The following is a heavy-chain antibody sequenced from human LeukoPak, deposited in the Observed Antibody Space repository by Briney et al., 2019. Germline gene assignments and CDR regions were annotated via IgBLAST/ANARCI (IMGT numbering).Heavy chain of an antibody. CDR3: ARDYYDSSGYYYPRPTQDAFDI. Sequence: ASVKVSCKASGYTFTSYGISWVRQAPGQGLEWMGWISAYNGNTNYAQKLQGRVTMTTDTSTSTAYMELRRLRSDDTAVYYCARDYYDSSGYYYPRPTQDAFDIWGQGTMVTVSS. J-gene: IGHJ3*02. D-gene: IGHD3-22*01. V-gene: IGHV1-18*01. CDR2: ISAYNGNT. CDR1: GYTFTSYG.